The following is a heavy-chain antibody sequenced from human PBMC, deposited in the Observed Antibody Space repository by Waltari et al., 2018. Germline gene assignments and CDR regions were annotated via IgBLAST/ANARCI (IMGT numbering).Heavy chain of an antibody. CDR2: IKQDGSEK. CDR3: VRWADYGDYAGNAFDI. V-gene: IGHV3-7*01. J-gene: IGHJ3*02. D-gene: IGHD4-17*01. Sequence: EVHLVESGGGLVQPGGSLRLSCAASGFTFSTYWMSWVRQAPGKGLEWVANIKQDGSEKHYVDSVKGRFTISRDNAKKSLYLQMNSLRAEDTAVYYCVRWADYGDYAGNAFDIWGQGTMVTVSS. CDR1: GFTFSTYW.